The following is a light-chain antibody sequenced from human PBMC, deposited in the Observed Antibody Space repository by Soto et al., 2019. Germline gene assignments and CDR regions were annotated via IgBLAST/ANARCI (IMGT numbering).Light chain of an antibody. CDR2: GAS. V-gene: IGKV3-20*01. CDR1: QSVRSTY. Sequence: EILLTQSPGTLSLSPGERATLACRASQSVRSTYLAWYQQKPGQAPRLLMFGASSRATGIPDRFSGSGSGTDFTLTISRLEPEDFAVYYCQQYGSSPRFTFGPGTKVDI. J-gene: IGKJ3*01. CDR3: QQYGSSPRFT.